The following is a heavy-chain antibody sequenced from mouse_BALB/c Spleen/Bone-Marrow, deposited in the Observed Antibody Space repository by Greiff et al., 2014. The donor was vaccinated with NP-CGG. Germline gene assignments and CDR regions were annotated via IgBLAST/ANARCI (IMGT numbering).Heavy chain of an antibody. D-gene: IGHD3-2*02. J-gene: IGHJ2*01. Sequence: DVKLQESGGGLVQPGGSQKLSCAASGFTFSSFGMHWVRQAPEKGLEWVAYISSGSSTIYYADTLKGRFTISRDNPKNTLFLQMTSLRSEDTAMYYCARSRLRGYYFDYWGQGTTLTVSS. CDR2: ISSGSSTI. CDR3: ARSRLRGYYFDY. CDR1: GFTFSSFG. V-gene: IGHV5-17*02.